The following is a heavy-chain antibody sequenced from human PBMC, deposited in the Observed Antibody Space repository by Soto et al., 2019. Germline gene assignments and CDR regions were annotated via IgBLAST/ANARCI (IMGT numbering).Heavy chain of an antibody. CDR2: IYYSGST. Sequence: QVQLQESGPGLVKPSQTLSLTCTVSGGSISSGGYSWSWIRQQPGKGMEWIGYIYYSGSTYYHPSLKSRVTISVDTSKNQFSLKLSSVTAADTAVYYCARAPSYWGQGTLVTVSS. J-gene: IGHJ4*02. CDR3: ARAPSY. V-gene: IGHV4-31*03. CDR1: GGSISSGGYS.